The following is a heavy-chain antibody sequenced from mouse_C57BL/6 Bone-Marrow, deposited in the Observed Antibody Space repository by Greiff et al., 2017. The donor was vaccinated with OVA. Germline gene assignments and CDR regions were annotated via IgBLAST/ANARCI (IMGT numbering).Heavy chain of an antibody. J-gene: IGHJ1*03. CDR1: GFTFSSYG. CDR3: ARGTVVPYWYFDV. CDR2: ISSGGSYT. D-gene: IGHD1-1*01. Sequence: EVMLVESGGDLVKPGGSLKLSCAASGFTFSSYGMSWVRQTPDKRLEWVATISSGGSYTYYPDSVKGRFTISRDNAKNTLYLQMSSLKSEDTAMYYCARGTVVPYWYFDVWGTGTTVTVSS. V-gene: IGHV5-6*02.